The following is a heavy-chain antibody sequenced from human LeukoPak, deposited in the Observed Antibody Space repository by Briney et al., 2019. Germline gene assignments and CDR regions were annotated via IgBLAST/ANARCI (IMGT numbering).Heavy chain of an antibody. CDR1: GFTFSNYA. D-gene: IGHD3-22*01. J-gene: IGHJ4*02. Sequence: GGSLRLSCAASGFTFSNYAMNWVRQAPGKGLGWVSSISGRSTDIYYADSVKGRFTISRDNAKNSLYLQMNSLRAEDTAVYYCARRDYYDSSGYDYWGQGTLVTVSS. V-gene: IGHV3-21*01. CDR2: ISGRSTDI. CDR3: ARRDYYDSSGYDY.